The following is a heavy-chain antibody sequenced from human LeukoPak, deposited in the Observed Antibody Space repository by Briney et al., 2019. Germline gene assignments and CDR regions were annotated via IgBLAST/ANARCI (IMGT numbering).Heavy chain of an antibody. CDR1: GFTFSGYS. D-gene: IGHD1-26*01. J-gene: IGHJ4*02. Sequence: GGSLRLSCAVSGFTFSGYSMNWVRQAPGKGLEYVAYILTTGDTTSYADSVKGRFTISRDNAKNTLYVQMNSLRVEDTAVYYCARTAYSRSHHDYWGQGTLVTVSS. CDR3: ARTAYSRSHHDY. CDR2: ILTTGDTT. V-gene: IGHV3-48*04.